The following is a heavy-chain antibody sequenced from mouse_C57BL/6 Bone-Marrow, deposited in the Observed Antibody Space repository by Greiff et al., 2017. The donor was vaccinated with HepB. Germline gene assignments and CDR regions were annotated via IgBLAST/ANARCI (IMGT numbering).Heavy chain of an antibody. CDR1: GFTFSDFY. V-gene: IGHV7-1*01. Sequence: EVQVVESGGGLVQSGRSLRLSCATSGFTFSDFYMEWVRQAPGKGLEWIAASRNKANDYTTEYSASVKGRFIVSRDTSQSILYLQMNALRAEDTAIYYCARDDGYWYFYVWGTGTTVTVSS. D-gene: IGHD1-1*02. CDR3: ARDDGYWYFYV. CDR2: SRNKANDYTT. J-gene: IGHJ1*03.